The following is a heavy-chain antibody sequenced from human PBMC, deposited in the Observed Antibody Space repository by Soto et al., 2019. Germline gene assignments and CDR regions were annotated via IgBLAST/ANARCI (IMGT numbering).Heavy chain of an antibody. J-gene: IGHJ6*03. CDR2: IKQDGSEK. CDR1: GFTFSSYW. D-gene: IGHD3-9*01. V-gene: IGHV3-7*01. Sequence: EVQLVESGGGLVQPGGSLRLSCAASGFTFSSYWMSWVRQAPGKGLEWVANIKQDGSEKYYVDSVKGRFTITRDNAENTLYLKMNSMSAEDTAVYYCARVGFDWLLAQDYYYYMDVWGKGTTVTVSS. CDR3: ARVGFDWLLAQDYYYYMDV.